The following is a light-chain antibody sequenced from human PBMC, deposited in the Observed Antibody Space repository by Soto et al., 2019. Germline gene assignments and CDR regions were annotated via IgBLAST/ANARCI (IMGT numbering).Light chain of an antibody. J-gene: IGLJ1*01. CDR1: SSDIGAGYD. CDR2: GNS. Sequence: QSVLTQPASVSGAPGQRVTISCTGSSSDIGAGYDVSWYQQHPGTAPKLLIYGNSNQPSGVPDRFSGSKAGTSASLAITGHEAEDEADYCCQYYDSSLSGYVFGTGTKLTVL. CDR3: QYYDSSLSGYV. V-gene: IGLV1-40*01.